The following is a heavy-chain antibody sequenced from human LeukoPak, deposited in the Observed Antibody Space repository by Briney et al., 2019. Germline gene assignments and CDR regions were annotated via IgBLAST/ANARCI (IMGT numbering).Heavy chain of an antibody. CDR1: GGSFSGYY. V-gene: IGHV4-30-4*01. J-gene: IGHJ3*02. Sequence: SETLSLTCAVYGGSFSGYYWSWIRQPPGKGLEWIGYIYYSGSTYYNPSLKSRVTISVDTSKNQFSLKLSSVTAADTAVYYCAAQSLCSGGSCYSIFPFDIWGQGTMVTVSS. CDR3: AAQSLCSGGSCYSIFPFDI. D-gene: IGHD2-15*01. CDR2: IYYSGST.